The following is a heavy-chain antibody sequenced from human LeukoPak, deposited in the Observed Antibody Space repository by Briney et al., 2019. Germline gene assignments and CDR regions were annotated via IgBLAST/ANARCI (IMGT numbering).Heavy chain of an antibody. J-gene: IGHJ4*02. CDR2: INSDGSST. V-gene: IGHV3-74*01. Sequence: GGSLRLSXAASGFTFSRYYMHWVRQAPGKGVVWVSRINSDGSSTTYADSVKGRFTISRDNAKNTLYLQMNSLKVEDTAVYYCTRVFVGDEYSSSGYWGQGTLVTVSS. CDR1: GFTFSRYY. CDR3: TRVFVGDEYSSSGY. D-gene: IGHD6-13*01.